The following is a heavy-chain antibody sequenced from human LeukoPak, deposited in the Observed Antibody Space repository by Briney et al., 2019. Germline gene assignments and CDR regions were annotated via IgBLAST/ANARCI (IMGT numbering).Heavy chain of an antibody. V-gene: IGHV3-48*03. CDR3: ARDRGRYFDWLLSPDFDY. Sequence: GGSLRLSCAASGFTFSIYDMNWVRQAPGKGLEWVSYISSSGSTIYYADSVKGRFTISRDNAKNSLYLQMNSLRAEDTAVYYCARDRGRYFDWLLSPDFDYWGQGTLVTVSS. J-gene: IGHJ4*02. D-gene: IGHD3-9*01. CDR1: GFTFSIYD. CDR2: ISSSGSTI.